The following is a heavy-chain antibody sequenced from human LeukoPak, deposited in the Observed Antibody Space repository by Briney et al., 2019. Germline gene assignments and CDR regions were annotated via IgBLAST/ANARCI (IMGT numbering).Heavy chain of an antibody. D-gene: IGHD6-13*01. Sequence: ASVKVSCKASGYTFTSYGISWVRQAPGQGLEWMGWISAYNGNTNYAQKLQGRVTMTTDTSTSTAYMELRSLRSDDTAVYYCARVADSSSWYSELGASDIWGQGTMVTVSS. CDR2: ISAYNGNT. J-gene: IGHJ3*02. CDR1: GYTFTSYG. V-gene: IGHV1-18*01. CDR3: ARVADSSSWYSELGASDI.